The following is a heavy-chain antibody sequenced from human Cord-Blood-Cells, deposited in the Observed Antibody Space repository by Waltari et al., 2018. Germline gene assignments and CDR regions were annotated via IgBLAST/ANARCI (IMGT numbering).Heavy chain of an antibody. V-gene: IGHV1-69*01. D-gene: IGHD6-13*01. CDR3: ARERQQLVAHDAFDI. CDR2: IIPIFGTA. CDR1: GGTFRIYA. Sequence: QVQLVQSGAEVKKPGSSVKVSCKASGGTFRIYASSWVRQAPGQGLEWMGGIIPIFGTANYAQKFQGRVTITADESTSTAYMELSSLRSEDTAVYYCARERQQLVAHDAFDIWGQGTMVTVSS. J-gene: IGHJ3*02.